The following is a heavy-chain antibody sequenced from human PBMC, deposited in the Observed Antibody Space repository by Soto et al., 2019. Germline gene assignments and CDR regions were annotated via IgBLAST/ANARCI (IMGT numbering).Heavy chain of an antibody. V-gene: IGHV3-21*01. Sequence: EVQLVESGGGLVKPGGSLRLSCAASGFTFSSYSMNWVRQAPGKGLEWVSSISSSSSYIYYADSVKGRFTISRDNAKNSLYLQMNSLRAEDTAVYYCARSIKCSSTSCYATWYFDLWCRGTLVTVSS. CDR1: GFTFSSYS. CDR3: ARSIKCSSTSCYATWYFDL. D-gene: IGHD2-2*01. J-gene: IGHJ2*01. CDR2: ISSSSSYI.